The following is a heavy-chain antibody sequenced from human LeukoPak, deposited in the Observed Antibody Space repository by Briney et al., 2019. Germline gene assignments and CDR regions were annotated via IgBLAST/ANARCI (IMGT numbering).Heavy chain of an antibody. CDR3: ARGVITMVRGTEGPYDY. CDR1: SGSFSGYY. J-gene: IGHJ4*02. CDR2: INHSGST. D-gene: IGHD3-10*01. Sequence: SETLSLTCAVYSGSFSGYYWSWIRQPPGKGLEWIGEINHSGSTNYNPSLKSRVTISVDTSKNQFSLKLSSVTAADTAVYYCARGVITMVRGTEGPYDYWGQGTLVTVSS. V-gene: IGHV4-34*01.